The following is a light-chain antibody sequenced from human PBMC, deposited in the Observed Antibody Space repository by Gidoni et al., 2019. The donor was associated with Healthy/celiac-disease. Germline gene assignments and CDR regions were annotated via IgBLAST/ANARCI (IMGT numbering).Light chain of an antibody. Sequence: EIVMTQSPATLSVSPGERAPLSCRASRSVSSNLAWYQQKPGQAPRLLIYGASTRSTGIPARFSGSGSGTEFTLTISSLQSEDFAVYYCQQYNNWPPGAWTFGQGTKVEIK. CDR2: GAS. V-gene: IGKV3-15*01. CDR3: QQYNNWPPGAWT. CDR1: RSVSSN. J-gene: IGKJ1*01.